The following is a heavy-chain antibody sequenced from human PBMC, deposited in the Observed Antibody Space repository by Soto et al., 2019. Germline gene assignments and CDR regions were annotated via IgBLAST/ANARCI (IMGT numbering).Heavy chain of an antibody. D-gene: IGHD1-26*01. CDR2: IGTAGDT. Sequence: GGSLRLTCAASGFTFSSYDMHWVRQATGKGLEWVSAIGTAGDTYLPGSVKGRFTISRENAKNSLYLQMNSLRAEDTAVYYCARVRGATPQYYYYGMDVWGQGTTVTVSS. V-gene: IGHV3-13*01. CDR3: ARVRGATPQYYYYGMDV. CDR1: GFTFSSYD. J-gene: IGHJ6*02.